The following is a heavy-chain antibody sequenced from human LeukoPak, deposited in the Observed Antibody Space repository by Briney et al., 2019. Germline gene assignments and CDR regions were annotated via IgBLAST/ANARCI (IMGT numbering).Heavy chain of an antibody. CDR2: ISSSSSTI. V-gene: IGHV3-48*04. CDR3: ARGAHMTTGVD. J-gene: IGHJ4*02. CDR1: GFTFSSYS. D-gene: IGHD4-17*01. Sequence: GGSLRLSCAASGFTFSSYSMNWVRQAPGKGLEWVSYISSSSSTIYCADSVKGRFTISRDNAKNSLYLQMNSLRAEDTAVYYCARGAHMTTGVDWGQGTLVTVSS.